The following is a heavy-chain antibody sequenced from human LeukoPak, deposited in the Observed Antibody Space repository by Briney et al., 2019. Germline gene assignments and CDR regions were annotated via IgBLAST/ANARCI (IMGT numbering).Heavy chain of an antibody. Sequence: SVKVSCKASGGTFSSYAISWVRQAPGQGLEWMGRIIPILGIANCAQKFQGRVTITADKSTSTAYMELSSLRSEDTAVYYYASNYYGSGSYHADYYGMDVWGQGTTVTVSS. V-gene: IGHV1-69*04. J-gene: IGHJ6*02. CDR1: GGTFSSYA. CDR2: IIPILGIA. D-gene: IGHD3-10*01. CDR3: ASNYYGSGSYHADYYGMDV.